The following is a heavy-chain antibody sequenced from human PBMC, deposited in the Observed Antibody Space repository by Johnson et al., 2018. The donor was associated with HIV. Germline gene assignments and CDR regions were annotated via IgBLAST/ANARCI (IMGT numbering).Heavy chain of an antibody. V-gene: IGHV3-20*04. J-gene: IGHJ3*02. D-gene: IGHD6-13*01. CDR1: GFTFDDYG. Sequence: EVQLVESGGGVVRPGGSLRLSCAASGFTFDDYGMNWVRQAPGKGLEWVSGINWNGGSTGYADSVKGRFTISRDNAKNSLYLQMNSLRAEDTALYYCGRLDEIAAAGTGDAFDIGGQGTMVTVSS. CDR3: GRLDEIAAAGTGDAFDI. CDR2: INWNGGST.